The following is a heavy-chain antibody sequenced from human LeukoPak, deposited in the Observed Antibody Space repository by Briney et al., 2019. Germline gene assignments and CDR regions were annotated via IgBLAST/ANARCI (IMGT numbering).Heavy chain of an antibody. J-gene: IGHJ4*02. Sequence: SETLSLTCAVYGGSFSGYYWSWIRQPPGKGLEWIGEINHSGSTNYNPSLKSRVTISVDTSKNQFSLKLSSVTAADTAVYYCARRTYSGYGDYWGQGTLVTVSS. CDR2: INHSGST. D-gene: IGHD5-12*01. CDR1: GGSFSGYY. CDR3: ARRTYSGYGDY. V-gene: IGHV4-34*01.